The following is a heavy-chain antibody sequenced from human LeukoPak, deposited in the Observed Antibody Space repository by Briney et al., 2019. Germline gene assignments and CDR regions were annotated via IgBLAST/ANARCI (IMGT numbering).Heavy chain of an antibody. CDR1: GFTFSSYG. J-gene: IGHJ4*02. D-gene: IGHD3-22*01. CDR3: ANTDSSGYQYYFDY. CDR2: ISYDGSNK. V-gene: IGHV3-30*18. Sequence: GGSLRLSCAASGFTFSSYGMHWVRQAPGKGLEWVAVISYDGSNKYYADSVKGRFTISRDNSKNTLYLQMNSLRAEDTAVYYCANTDSSGYQYYFDYWGQGTLVTASS.